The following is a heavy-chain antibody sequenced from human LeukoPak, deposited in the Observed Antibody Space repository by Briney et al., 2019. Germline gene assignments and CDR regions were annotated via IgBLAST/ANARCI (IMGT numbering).Heavy chain of an antibody. CDR1: GYTFTDYS. D-gene: IGHD3-10*01. CDR3: APGSMTYDY. V-gene: IGHV1-2*02. CDR2: INPETGGT. J-gene: IGHJ4*02. Sequence: ASVKVCCKASGYTFTDYSMHWVRQAPGQGLEWMGWINPETGGTNYAQKFQGRVTMTSDTSITTAYLELSSLRSDDTAVYFCAPGSMTYDYWGQGTLVTVSS.